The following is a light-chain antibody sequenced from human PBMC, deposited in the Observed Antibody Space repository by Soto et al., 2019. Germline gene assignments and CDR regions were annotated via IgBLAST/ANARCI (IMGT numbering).Light chain of an antibody. CDR1: SSDVGGYNY. Sequence: QPVLTQPAPVSGSPGQSITISCTGTSSDVGGYNYVSWYQQHPGKAPKLMISDVTDRPSGVSNRFSGSKSGNTASLTISGLQAEDEAEYYCSSYTSSTTVVFGTGTKLTVL. CDR3: SSYTSSTTVV. J-gene: IGLJ1*01. CDR2: DVT. V-gene: IGLV2-14*03.